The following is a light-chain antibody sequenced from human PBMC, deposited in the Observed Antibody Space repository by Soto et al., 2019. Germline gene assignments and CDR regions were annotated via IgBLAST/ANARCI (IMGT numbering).Light chain of an antibody. CDR3: QQSDSTPRT. V-gene: IGKV1-39*01. Sequence: DIQMTQSPSSLSSSVGDRVTITCRASQSIKTYLNWYQQKPGNAPNLLIYAASSLQSGVPSRFSCSGSGTDFTLSISSLQPEDFVTYYCQQSDSTPRTFGQGTRVETK. J-gene: IGKJ1*01. CDR1: QSIKTY. CDR2: AAS.